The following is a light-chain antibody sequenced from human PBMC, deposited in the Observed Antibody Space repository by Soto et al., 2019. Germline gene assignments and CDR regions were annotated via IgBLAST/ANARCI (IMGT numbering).Light chain of an antibody. CDR1: QSISTY. CDR2: AAS. Sequence: DIQMTQSPSSLSASVGDRDTITCRSSQSISTYLHWYQQKPGKAPKLLIYAASILQSGVPSRFSGSGSGTDFTLAISGLQHEDFATYYCQQSYNTRYTFGQGTKLEMK. V-gene: IGKV1-39*01. CDR3: QQSYNTRYT. J-gene: IGKJ2*01.